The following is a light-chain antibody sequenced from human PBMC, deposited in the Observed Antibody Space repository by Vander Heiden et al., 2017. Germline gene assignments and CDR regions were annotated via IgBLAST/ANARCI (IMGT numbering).Light chain of an antibody. V-gene: IGKV4-1*01. J-gene: IGKJ2*01. Sequence: DIVTTQSPDSLAVSVGERATMKCKSSQTVLYRSTNKTYLAWYQQEPGQPPKLLFYWASTRASGVPDRFSAGGSGTDFTLTISSLQAEDVAVYYCQQYYTTPPTYGLGTKLEIK. CDR3: QQYYTTPPT. CDR2: WAS. CDR1: QTVLYRSTNKTY.